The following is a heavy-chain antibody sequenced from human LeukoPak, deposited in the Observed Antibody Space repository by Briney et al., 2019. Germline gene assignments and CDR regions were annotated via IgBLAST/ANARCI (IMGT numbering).Heavy chain of an antibody. J-gene: IGHJ5*02. CDR1: GGSFSGYY. Sequence: SETLSLTCAVFGGSFSGYYWTWIRQPPGKGLEWIGEINHSGSTNYNPSLKSRVTISVDTSKNQFSLKLSSVTAADTAVYYCARGPIYDILTGYYPNWFDPWGQGTLVTVSS. D-gene: IGHD3-9*01. CDR3: ARGPIYDILTGYYPNWFDP. V-gene: IGHV4-34*01. CDR2: INHSGST.